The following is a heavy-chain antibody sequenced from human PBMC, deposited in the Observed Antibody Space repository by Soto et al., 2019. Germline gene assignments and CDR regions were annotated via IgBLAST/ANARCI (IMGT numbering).Heavy chain of an antibody. Sequence: SVKVSFKASGGTFSSYAISWLRQAPGQGLEWMGGIIPIFGTANYAQKFQGRVTITADESTSTAYMELSSLRSEDTAVYYCARRSVSEDLGGAFDIWGQGTMVTVSS. J-gene: IGHJ3*02. D-gene: IGHD2-15*01. V-gene: IGHV1-69*13. CDR3: ARRSVSEDLGGAFDI. CDR1: GGTFSSYA. CDR2: IIPIFGTA.